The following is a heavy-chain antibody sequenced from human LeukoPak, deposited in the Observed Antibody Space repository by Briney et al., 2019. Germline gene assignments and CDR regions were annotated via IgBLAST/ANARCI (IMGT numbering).Heavy chain of an antibody. CDR3: ARDPGYGDYSYYFDY. D-gene: IGHD4-17*01. CDR2: ITSSSSTI. V-gene: IGHV3-48*01. J-gene: IGHJ4*02. Sequence: PGGSLRLSCAASGSTFSSYAMHWVRQAPGKGLEWVSYITSSSSTIYYADSVKGRFTISRDNAKNSLYLQMNSLRAEDTAVYYCARDPGYGDYSYYFDYWGQGTLVTVSS. CDR1: GSTFSSYA.